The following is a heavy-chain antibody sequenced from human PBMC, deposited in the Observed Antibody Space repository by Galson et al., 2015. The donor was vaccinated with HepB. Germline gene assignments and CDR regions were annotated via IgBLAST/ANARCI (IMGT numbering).Heavy chain of an antibody. D-gene: IGHD1-1*01. Sequence: SLRLSCAASGFTFSTYWMNWVRQAPGKGLEWVAIIKQDGSDIHYVDSVKGRFTISRDNAENSLYLQMNSLRAEDTAVYYCAGGSGYLIDDWGQGTLVTVSS. CDR1: GFTFSTYW. V-gene: IGHV3-7*03. CDR2: IKQDGSDI. J-gene: IGHJ4*02. CDR3: AGGSGYLIDD.